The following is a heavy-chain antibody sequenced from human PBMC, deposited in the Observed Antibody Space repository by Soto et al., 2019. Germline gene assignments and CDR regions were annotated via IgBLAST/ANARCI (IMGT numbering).Heavy chain of an antibody. CDR2: ISGSGGST. Sequence: EVQLLESGGGLVQPGGTLRLSCAASGFTFSSYAMSWVRQAPGKGLEWVSAISGSGGSTYYADSVKGRFTISRDNSKNTLYLQMNSPRAEDTAVYYCAKGYDSSGYYPFDYWGQGTLVTVSS. J-gene: IGHJ4*02. CDR3: AKGYDSSGYYPFDY. CDR1: GFTFSSYA. D-gene: IGHD3-22*01. V-gene: IGHV3-23*01.